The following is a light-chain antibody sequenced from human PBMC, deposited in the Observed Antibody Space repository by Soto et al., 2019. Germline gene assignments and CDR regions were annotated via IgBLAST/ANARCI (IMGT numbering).Light chain of an antibody. CDR3: QQYRKWTPWT. V-gene: IGKV3-20*01. CDR2: GAS. Sequence: IVLTQSPGTLSLSPGERATLSCGASQSISSSYLAWYQQKPDQPPRLLIYGASSRATGIPARFSGRGAGTEFSLTISGLQSVDFSVYYCQQYRKWTPWTFGPGTRWIS. J-gene: IGKJ1*01. CDR1: QSISSSY.